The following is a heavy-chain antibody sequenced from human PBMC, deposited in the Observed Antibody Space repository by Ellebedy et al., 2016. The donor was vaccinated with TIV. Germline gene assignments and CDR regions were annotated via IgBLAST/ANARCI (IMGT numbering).Heavy chain of an antibody. CDR2: IKQDGSEK. CDR1: GFTFSSYG. V-gene: IGHV3-7*01. CDR3: ARGRVANGY. Sequence: GESLKISCAASGFTFSSYGMHWVRQAPGKGLEWVASIKQDGSEKDYVDSVKGRFTISRDNAKNSLDLQMNSLRDEDTAVYYCARGRVANGYWGQGTLVTV. J-gene: IGHJ4*02. D-gene: IGHD2-8*01.